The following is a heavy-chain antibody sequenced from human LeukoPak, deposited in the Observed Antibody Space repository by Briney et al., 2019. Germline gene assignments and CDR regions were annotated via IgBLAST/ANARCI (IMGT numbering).Heavy chain of an antibody. V-gene: IGHV1-8*01. D-gene: IGHD6-13*01. J-gene: IGHJ6*03. CDR1: GYTCTSYD. CDR2: MNPNSGNT. Sequence: ASVKVSCKASGYTCTSYDINWVRQATGQALEWMGWMNPNSGNTGYAQKFQGRVTMTRNTSISTAYMELSSLRSEDTAVYYSARALLAAAGLYYYSYYMDVWGKGTTVTVSS. CDR3: ARALLAAAGLYYYSYYMDV.